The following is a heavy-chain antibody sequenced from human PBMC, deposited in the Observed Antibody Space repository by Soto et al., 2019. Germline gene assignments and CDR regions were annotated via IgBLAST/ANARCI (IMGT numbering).Heavy chain of an antibody. J-gene: IGHJ4*02. CDR3: ARAKVGATKDYFDY. Sequence: LRLSCAASGFTFSSYAMHWVRQAPGKGLEWVAVISYDGSNKYYADSVKGRFTISRDNSKNTLYLQMNSLRAEDTAVYYCARAKVGATKDYFDYWGQGTLVTV. D-gene: IGHD1-26*01. CDR1: GFTFSSYA. V-gene: IGHV3-30-3*01. CDR2: ISYDGSNK.